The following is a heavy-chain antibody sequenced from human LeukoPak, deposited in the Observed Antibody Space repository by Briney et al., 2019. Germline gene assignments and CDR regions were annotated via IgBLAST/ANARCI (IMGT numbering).Heavy chain of an antibody. J-gene: IGHJ3*02. D-gene: IGHD2-2*02. V-gene: IGHV3-20*04. CDR2: INWDSKSI. CDR1: GFVFDEYG. CDR3: ARGRQREYQLLYGAFDI. Sequence: PGGSLRLSCTASGFVFDEYGMHWVRQAPGKGLEWVAGINWDSKSIYYADSVKGRFTISRDNAKNSLYLQMNSLRAEDTAVYYCARGRQREYQLLYGAFDIWGQGTMVTVSS.